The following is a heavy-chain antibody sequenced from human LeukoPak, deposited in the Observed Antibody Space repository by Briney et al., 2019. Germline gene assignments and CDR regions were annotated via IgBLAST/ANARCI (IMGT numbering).Heavy chain of an antibody. CDR1: GFAFSTYA. CDR3: AKSNDWSGMYYFDY. D-gene: IGHD3-9*01. J-gene: IGHJ4*02. CDR2: ISGSDGST. V-gene: IGHV3-23*01. Sequence: GGSLRLSCAASGFAFSTYAMNWVRQAPGKGLEWVSTISGSDGSTYYADSVKGRFTISRDNSKNTLYLQMNSLRVEDTAVYYCAKSNDWSGMYYFDYWGRGTLVTVSS.